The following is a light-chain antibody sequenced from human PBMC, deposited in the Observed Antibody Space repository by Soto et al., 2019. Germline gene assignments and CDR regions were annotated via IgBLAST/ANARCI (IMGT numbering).Light chain of an antibody. J-gene: IGKJ5*01. V-gene: IGKV3-20*01. CDR1: QSVSSSY. CDR3: QQSASPVT. Sequence: EIVLTQSPGTLSLSPGERATLSCRASQSVSSSYLAWYQQKPGQAPRLLIYGASSRATGIPDRFSGSVSGTDFTLTISRLEPEDFAVYYCQQSASPVTFGQGTRLEIK. CDR2: GAS.